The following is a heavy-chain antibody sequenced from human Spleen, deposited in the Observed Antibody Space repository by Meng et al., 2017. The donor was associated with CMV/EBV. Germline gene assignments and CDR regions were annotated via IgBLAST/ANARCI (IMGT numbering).Heavy chain of an antibody. CDR2: VNLNTGNT. CDR3: ARSDYGDYDY. J-gene: IGHJ4*02. D-gene: IGHD4-17*01. V-gene: IGHV1-8*01. Sequence: VSCKTSGYTFTNYDINWVRQAAGQGLEWMGWVNLNTGNTAYAQKFQGRVTMTRDSSITTAYMELTSLRSDDTAVYYCARSDYGDYDYWGQGTLVTVSS. CDR1: GYTFTNYD.